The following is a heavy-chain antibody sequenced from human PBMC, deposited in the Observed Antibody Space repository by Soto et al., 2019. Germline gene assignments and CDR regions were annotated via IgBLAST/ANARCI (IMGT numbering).Heavy chain of an antibody. J-gene: IGHJ6*03. Sequence: QVQLVESGGGVVQPGRSQRLSCAASGFTFTSYGIHWVRQAPGTGLEWVAVISYDGSNKYYAVSVKGRFTISRDNSTNTLYLQMNSLRAEDTAVYYCAQDPNSRGWYGYYYYYYMDVWGKGTTVTVSS. V-gene: IGHV3-30*18. CDR1: GFTFTSYG. D-gene: IGHD6-19*01. CDR2: ISYDGSNK. CDR3: AQDPNSRGWYGYYYYYYMDV.